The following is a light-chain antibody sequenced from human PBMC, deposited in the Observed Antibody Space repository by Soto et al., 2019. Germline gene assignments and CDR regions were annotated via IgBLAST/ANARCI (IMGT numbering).Light chain of an antibody. CDR2: DAS. CDR1: QSISSW. Sequence: DIQMTQSPCTLSASVGDRVTITCRASQSISSWLAWYQQKPGKAPKLLIYDASSLESGVPSRFSGSGSGTEFTLTISSLQPDDFATYYCQQYNSYSALTFGGGTKVDIK. J-gene: IGKJ4*01. V-gene: IGKV1-5*01. CDR3: QQYNSYSALT.